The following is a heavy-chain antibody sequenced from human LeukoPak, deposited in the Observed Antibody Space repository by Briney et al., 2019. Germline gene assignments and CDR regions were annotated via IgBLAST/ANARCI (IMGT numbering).Heavy chain of an antibody. Sequence: GGSLRLSCAASGFTFSTYAMNWVRQAPGKGLEWVSVISDSGGRTYYADSVKGRFTISRDNSKNTLYLQMNSLRAEDTAVYYCARKSPLGSDYNFDYWGQGTLVTVSS. D-gene: IGHD3-10*01. CDR2: ISDSGGRT. CDR3: ARKSPLGSDYNFDY. J-gene: IGHJ4*02. V-gene: IGHV3-23*01. CDR1: GFTFSTYA.